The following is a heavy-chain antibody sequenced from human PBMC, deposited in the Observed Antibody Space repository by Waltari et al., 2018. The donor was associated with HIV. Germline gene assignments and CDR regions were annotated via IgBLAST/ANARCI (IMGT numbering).Heavy chain of an antibody. CDR2: IIPIFGTA. CDR3: ARAARAMATSYYYYGMDV. J-gene: IGHJ6*02. Sequence: QVQLVQSGAEVKKPGSSVKVSCKASGGTFSSYAISWVRQAPGQGLEWMGGIIPIFGTANYAQKFQGRVTISADKSTSTAYMELSSLRSEDTAVYYCARAARAMATSYYYYGMDVWGQGTTVTVSS. CDR1: GGTFSSYA. D-gene: IGHD5-12*01. V-gene: IGHV1-69*06.